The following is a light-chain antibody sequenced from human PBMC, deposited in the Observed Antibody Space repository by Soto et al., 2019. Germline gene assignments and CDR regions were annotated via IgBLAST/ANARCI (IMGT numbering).Light chain of an antibody. Sequence: EIVLTQSPATLSVSPGESATLSCRASQSVSRHLAWYQQKPGQAPRVLIYNASTSATGIPATFSGSGSGTEFTLTISSLQSEDFAVYYCLQYSDWPPRYTFGQGTKLEIK. CDR2: NAS. V-gene: IGKV3-15*01. J-gene: IGKJ2*01. CDR1: QSVSRH. CDR3: LQYSDWPPRYT.